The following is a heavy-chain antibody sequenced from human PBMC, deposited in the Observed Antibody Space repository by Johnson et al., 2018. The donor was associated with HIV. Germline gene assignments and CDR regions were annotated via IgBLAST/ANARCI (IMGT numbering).Heavy chain of an antibody. J-gene: IGHJ3*02. D-gene: IGHD5-24*01. CDR3: AKGGWLQSQAFDI. V-gene: IGHV3-9*01. CDR1: GFTFDDYG. Sequence: ELRLVESGGGLVQPGRSLRLSCAASGFTFDDYGMHWVRQAPGKGLEWVSGLSWNSGSIGYADSVKGRFTISRDNSKNTLYLQMNSLRAEDTAVYYCAKGGWLQSQAFDIWGQGTMVTVSS. CDR2: LSWNSGSI.